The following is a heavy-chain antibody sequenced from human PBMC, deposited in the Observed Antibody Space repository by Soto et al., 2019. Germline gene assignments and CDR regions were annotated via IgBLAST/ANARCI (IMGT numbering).Heavy chain of an antibody. V-gene: IGHV1-18*01. D-gene: IGHD6-19*01. J-gene: IGHJ4*02. CDR2: ISGSNGDT. Sequence: QVQLVQSGAEVKESGASVKVSCKASGYTFTNYGVAWVRRAPGQGLEWMGWISGSNGDTKYAQNLQNRVSLTTDTSTNTAYMELRSLRSDDTAIYFCGRGGLAVSGTYDYWGQGTLVTVSS. CDR1: GYTFTNYG. CDR3: GRGGLAVSGTYDY.